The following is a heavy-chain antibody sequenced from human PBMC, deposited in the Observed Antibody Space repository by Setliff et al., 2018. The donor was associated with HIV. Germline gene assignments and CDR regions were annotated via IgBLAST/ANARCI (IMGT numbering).Heavy chain of an antibody. J-gene: IGHJ3*02. D-gene: IGHD2-2*01. Sequence: TSETLSLTCTVSGASISSSGYYWGWIRQPPGKGLEWIGTIYYSGSTYYNPSLKSRVTISVDTSKNQFSLKLSSVTAADTAVYYCASQQDIPPAMVPFDIWGQGTMVTVSS. CDR1: GASISSSGYY. CDR2: IYYSGST. V-gene: IGHV4-39*07. CDR3: ASQQDIPPAMVPFDI.